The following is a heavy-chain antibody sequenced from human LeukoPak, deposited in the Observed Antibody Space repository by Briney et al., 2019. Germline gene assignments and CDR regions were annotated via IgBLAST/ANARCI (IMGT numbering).Heavy chain of an antibody. J-gene: IGHJ4*02. V-gene: IGHV3-30*02. CDR3: AKDWAGYCSSTSCYQIDY. CDR2: IRYDGSNK. D-gene: IGHD2-2*01. CDR1: GFTFSSYG. Sequence: PGRSLRLSCAASGFTFSSYGMNWVPQAPGKGLEWVAFIRYDGSNKYYADSVKGRFTISRDNSKNTLYLQMNSLRAEDTAVYYCAKDWAGYCSSTSCYQIDYWGQGTLVTVSS.